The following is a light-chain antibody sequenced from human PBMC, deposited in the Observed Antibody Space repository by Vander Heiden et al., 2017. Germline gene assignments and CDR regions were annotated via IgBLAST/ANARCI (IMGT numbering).Light chain of an antibody. CDR1: QGLSNY. CDR3: QKYNTGVT. J-gene: IGKJ3*01. CDR2: AAY. Sequence: DIQLTQSSSSLSASVGETLTITCRASQGLSNYLAWYQQRPGQVPKLLIYAAYTLQSGVPSRFSGGGSGTDFTLTISGLQPEDVATYYCQKYNTGVTFGPGTKLDLK. V-gene: IGKV1-27*01.